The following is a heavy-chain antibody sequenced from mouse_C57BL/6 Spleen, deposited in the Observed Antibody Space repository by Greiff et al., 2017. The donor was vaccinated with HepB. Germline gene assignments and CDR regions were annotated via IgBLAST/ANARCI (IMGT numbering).Heavy chain of an antibody. D-gene: IGHD2-1*01. CDR1: GYTFTSYW. Sequence: QVQLQQPGAELVKPGASVKMSCKASGYTFTSYWITWVKQRPGQGLEWIGDIYPGSGSTNYNEKFKSKATLTVDTSSSTAYMKLSSLTSEDSAVYYCARGGGNYDYFDYWGQGTTLTVSS. J-gene: IGHJ2*01. V-gene: IGHV1-55*01. CDR2: IYPGSGST. CDR3: ARGGGNYDYFDY.